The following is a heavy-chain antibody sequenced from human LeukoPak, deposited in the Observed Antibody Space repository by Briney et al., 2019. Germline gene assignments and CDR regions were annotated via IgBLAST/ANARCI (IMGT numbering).Heavy chain of an antibody. CDR3: AKAATYFYGSVTYDWFES. J-gene: IGHJ5*01. CDR2: IEGNGLT. V-gene: IGHV3-74*01. CDR1: GVSFCRSW. D-gene: IGHD3-10*01. Sequence: QHVGSLRLSCEPPGVSFCRSWTRSGCQIPGKGLRWVSRIEGNGLTIYAASVRDRFTISRVNGKSTIYLQMNSLRVDDTAIYYCAKAATYFYGSVTYDWFESWGQGTLVTVSS.